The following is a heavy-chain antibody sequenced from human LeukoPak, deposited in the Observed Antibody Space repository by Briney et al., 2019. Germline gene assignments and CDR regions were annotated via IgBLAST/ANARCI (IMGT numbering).Heavy chain of an antibody. CDR3: ARVGYSYGYRWFDP. Sequence: ASVKVSCKASGYTFTGYYMHWVRQAPGQGLEWMGWISAYNGNTNYAQKLQGRVTMTTDTSTSTAYMELRSLRSDDTAVYYCARVGYSYGYRWFDPWGQGTLVTVSS. CDR1: GYTFTGYY. J-gene: IGHJ5*02. CDR2: ISAYNGNT. D-gene: IGHD5-18*01. V-gene: IGHV1-18*04.